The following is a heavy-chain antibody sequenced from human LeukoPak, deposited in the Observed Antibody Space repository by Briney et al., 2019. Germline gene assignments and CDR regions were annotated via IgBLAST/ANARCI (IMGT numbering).Heavy chain of an antibody. Sequence: SETLSLTCAVSGGSISSSNWWSWVRQPPGKGLEWIGEIYHSGSTNYNPSLKSRVTISVDKSKNQFSLKLSSVTAADTAVYYCARDKAKAAGSYYYYYGMDVWGQGTTVTVSS. CDR3: ARDKAKAAGSYYYYYGMDV. CDR1: GGSISSSNW. CDR2: IYHSGST. J-gene: IGHJ6*02. V-gene: IGHV4-4*02. D-gene: IGHD6-13*01.